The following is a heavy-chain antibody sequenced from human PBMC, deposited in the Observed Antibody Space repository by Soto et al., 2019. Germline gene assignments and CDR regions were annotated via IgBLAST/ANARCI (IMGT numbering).Heavy chain of an antibody. CDR3: ARALIAVAGKSISFDY. D-gene: IGHD6-19*01. CDR2: IYYSGST. J-gene: IGHJ4*02. V-gene: IGHV4-59*01. Sequence: PSETLSLTCTVSGGSISSYYWSWIRQPPGKGLEWIGYIYYSGSTNYNPSLKSRVTISVDTSKNQFSLKLSSVTAADTAVYYCARALIAVAGKSISFDYWGQGTLVTVSS. CDR1: GGSISSYY.